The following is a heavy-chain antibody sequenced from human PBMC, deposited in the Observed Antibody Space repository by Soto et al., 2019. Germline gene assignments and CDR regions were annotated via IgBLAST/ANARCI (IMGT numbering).Heavy chain of an antibody. CDR2: IYSGTGT. CDR1: GFTVSSNF. D-gene: IGHD3-10*01. J-gene: IGHJ4*02. Sequence: EVQLVESGGGLVQPGGSLRLSCAASGFTVSSNFMSWVRQAPGKGLECVSLIYSGTGTYYADSVKGRFTISRDNFKNTVYLQMTSLRGEDTAVYYCASGVPFDFWGQGTLVTVSS. CDR3: ASGVPFDF. V-gene: IGHV3-66*01.